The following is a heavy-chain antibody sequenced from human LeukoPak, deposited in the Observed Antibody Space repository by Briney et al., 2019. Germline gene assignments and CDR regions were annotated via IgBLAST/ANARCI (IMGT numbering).Heavy chain of an antibody. Sequence: PGGSLRLSCAASGFTFSSYSMNWVRQAPGKGLEWVAGISYEGSSKYFADSVEGRFSISRDNSKNMLYLQMNSLRPEDTAVYYCARDLSPLSGDWHAGDYWGQGILVTVSS. CDR3: ARDLSPLSGDWHAGDY. CDR1: GFTFSSYS. J-gene: IGHJ4*02. D-gene: IGHD2-21*02. CDR2: ISYEGSSK. V-gene: IGHV3-30*03.